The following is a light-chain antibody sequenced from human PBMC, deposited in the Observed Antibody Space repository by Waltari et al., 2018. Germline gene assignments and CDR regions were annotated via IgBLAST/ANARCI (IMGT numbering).Light chain of an antibody. V-gene: IGKV3-20*01. CDR2: GAS. CDR1: QTVRTTY. Sequence: EIVLTQSQGTLSFSPGERATLSCRASQTVRTTYLAWYQQQPGQAPPLLIYGASSRATGVPDRFSGSGSVTDFSLTISSLEPEDFAVYYCQQYDISPLTFGGGTKVEIK. J-gene: IGKJ4*01. CDR3: QQYDISPLT.